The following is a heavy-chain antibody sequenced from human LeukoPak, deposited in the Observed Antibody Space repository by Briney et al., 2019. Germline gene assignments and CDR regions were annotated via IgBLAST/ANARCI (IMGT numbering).Heavy chain of an antibody. D-gene: IGHD3-10*01. CDR1: GFTFSSYG. Sequence: GGSLRLSCAASGFTFSSYGMHWVRQAPGKGLEWVAIISYDGSSEYYADSVKGRFTISRDNSKNTLYLQMNSLRAEDTAVYYCTTDRLIYRNSGSYCGDYWGQGNLVTVSS. V-gene: IGHV3-30*03. CDR3: TTDRLIYRNSGSYCGDY. J-gene: IGHJ4*02. CDR2: ISYDGSSE.